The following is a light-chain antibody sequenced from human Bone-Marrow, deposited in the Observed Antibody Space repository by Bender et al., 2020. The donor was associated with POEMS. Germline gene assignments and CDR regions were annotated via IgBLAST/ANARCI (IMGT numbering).Light chain of an antibody. Sequence: QSALTQPASVSGSPGQSVTISCTGTSGDVGHDNYVSWYQQHPGKAPKLVIFEVSHRPSGVSNRFSGSKSGNTASLTISGLQADDETDYYCSSYTSRSTLVFGGGTKLTVL. CDR2: EVS. J-gene: IGLJ2*01. V-gene: IGLV2-14*01. CDR3: SSYTSRSTLV. CDR1: SGDVGHDNY.